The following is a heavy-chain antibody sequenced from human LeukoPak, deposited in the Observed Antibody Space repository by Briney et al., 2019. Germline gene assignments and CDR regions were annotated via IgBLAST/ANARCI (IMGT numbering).Heavy chain of an antibody. D-gene: IGHD3-10*01. CDR2: ISSSGSTI. CDR1: GFTFSSYE. J-gene: IGHJ6*03. CDR3: ARDGAGNYYYYMDV. V-gene: IGHV3-48*03. Sequence: GGSLRLSCAASGFTFSSYEMNWVRQAPGKGLEWVSYISSSGSTIYYADSVKGRFTVSRDNAKNSLYLQMNSLRAEDTAVYYCARDGAGNYYYYMDVWGKGTTVTVSS.